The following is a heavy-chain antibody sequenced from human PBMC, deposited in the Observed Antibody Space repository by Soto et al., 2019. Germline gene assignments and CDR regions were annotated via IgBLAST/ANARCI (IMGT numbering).Heavy chain of an antibody. Sequence: PGGSLRLSCAASGFTFSDFYMSWIRQAPGKGLEWVSYISSSGTYKKYADSVKGRFTISRDNAKNSLYLQMNSLRAEDTAVYYCARDHSSSSSDYWGQGTLVTVSS. CDR2: ISSSGTYK. D-gene: IGHD6-6*01. J-gene: IGHJ4*02. CDR1: GFTFSDFY. CDR3: ARDHSSSSSDY. V-gene: IGHV3-11*06.